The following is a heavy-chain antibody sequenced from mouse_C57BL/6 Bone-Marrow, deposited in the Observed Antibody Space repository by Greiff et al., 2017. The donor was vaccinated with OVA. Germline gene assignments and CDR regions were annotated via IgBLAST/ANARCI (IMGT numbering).Heavy chain of an antibody. V-gene: IGHV8-12*01. CDR3: ARRGYYGSSYDFDV. Sequence: QVTLKESGPGILQSSQTLSLTCSFSGFSLSTSGMGVSWIRQPSGKGLEWLAHIYWDDAKRYNPSLKSRPTISKDTSRNQVFLKNTSVDTADTATDYGARRGYYGSSYDFDVWGTGTTVTVSA. CDR2: IYWDDAK. CDR1: GFSLSTSGMG. J-gene: IGHJ1*03. D-gene: IGHD1-1*01.